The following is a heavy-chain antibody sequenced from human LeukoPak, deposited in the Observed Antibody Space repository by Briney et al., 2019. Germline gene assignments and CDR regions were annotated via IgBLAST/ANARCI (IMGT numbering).Heavy chain of an antibody. CDR2: INGGGETT. J-gene: IGHJ4*02. V-gene: IGHV3-23*01. Sequence: GGSLRLSCAASGFTFNNYAMNWVRQAPGKGLEWFSSINGGGETTYYADSAKGRFTISRDNSQNTLYLQMNSLRAEDTAVYYCARDYADYVGYFFFDYWGQGTLVTVSS. D-gene: IGHD4-17*01. CDR1: GFTFNNYA. CDR3: ARDYADYVGYFFFDY.